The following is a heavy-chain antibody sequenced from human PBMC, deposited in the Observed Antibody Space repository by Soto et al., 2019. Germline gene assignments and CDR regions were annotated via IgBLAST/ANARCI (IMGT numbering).Heavy chain of an antibody. CDR3: ARQSIAVAGTKFDY. CDR1: GDSVSSNSAA. CDR2: TYYRSKWYN. V-gene: IGHV6-1*01. Sequence: PSQTLSLTCAISGDSVSSNSAAWNWIRQSPSRGLEWLGRTYYRSKWYNDYAVSVKSRITINPDTSKNQYSLQLNSVTPEDTSVYYCARQSIAVAGTKFDYWGQGTLVTVSS. D-gene: IGHD6-19*01. J-gene: IGHJ4*02.